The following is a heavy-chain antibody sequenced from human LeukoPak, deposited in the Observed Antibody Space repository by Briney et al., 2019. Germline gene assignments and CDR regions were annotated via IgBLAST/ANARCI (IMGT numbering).Heavy chain of an antibody. D-gene: IGHD3-10*01. J-gene: IGHJ4*02. Sequence: GGSLRLSCAASGFTFSSYGMHWVRQAPGKGLEWVAVISYDGSNKYYADSVKGRFTISRDNSKNTLYLQMNSLRAEDTAVYYCAKDRVRGVIIYYFVYWGQGTLVTVSS. CDR1: GFTFSSYG. V-gene: IGHV3-30*18. CDR3: AKDRVRGVIIYYFVY. CDR2: ISYDGSNK.